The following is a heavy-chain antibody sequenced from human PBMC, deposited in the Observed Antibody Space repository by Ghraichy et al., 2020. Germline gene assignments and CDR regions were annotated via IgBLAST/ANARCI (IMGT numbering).Heavy chain of an antibody. CDR3: ARGTGYSNGKAALDY. V-gene: IGHV3-23*01. J-gene: IGHJ4*02. CDR2: ITWSGGST. D-gene: IGHD5-18*01. Sequence: GGSLRLSCVASGFSFSSYAMSWVRQAPGKGLDWVSGITWSGGSTYSADSVKGRFTISRDNSKNMLYLQMNSLRAEDTAVYYCARGTGYSNGKAALDYWGQGTLVTVSS. CDR1: GFSFSSYA.